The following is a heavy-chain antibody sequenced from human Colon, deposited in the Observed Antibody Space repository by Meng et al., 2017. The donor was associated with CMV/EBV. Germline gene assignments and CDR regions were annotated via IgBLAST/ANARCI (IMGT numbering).Heavy chain of an antibody. D-gene: IGHD7-27*01. CDR3: AKDWPWGTPYYGMNV. CDR2: ISPDGTNK. J-gene: IGHJ6*02. Sequence: GGSLRLSCAASGFIFSGYGIHWVRQVPGKGLEWVSFISPDGTNKYYVDSVKGRFTISRDNSKNTLYLQMYSLRADDTAVYYCAKDWPWGTPYYGMNVWGQGTTVTVSS. V-gene: IGHV3-30*02. CDR1: GFIFSGYG.